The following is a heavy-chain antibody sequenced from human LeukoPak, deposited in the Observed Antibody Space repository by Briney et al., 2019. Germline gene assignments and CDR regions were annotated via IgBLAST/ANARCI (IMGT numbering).Heavy chain of an antibody. CDR2: IYHTGGT. D-gene: IGHD2-15*01. Sequence: SETLSLTCAVSGGSISSGDYSWSWVRQPPGKGLEWIGYIYHTGGTYYNPSLKSRVTISVDTSKNQFSLRLSSVTAADTAVYYCARHICDAGSCYSFDYWGQGTLVTVSS. CDR3: ARHICDAGSCYSFDY. J-gene: IGHJ4*02. V-gene: IGHV4-30-2*03. CDR1: GGSISSGDYS.